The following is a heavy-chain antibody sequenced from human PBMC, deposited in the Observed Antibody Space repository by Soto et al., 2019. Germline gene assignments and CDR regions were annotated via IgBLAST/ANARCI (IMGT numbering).Heavy chain of an antibody. V-gene: IGHV4-4*07. Sequence: SETLSLTCTVSGGAISAFFWNWVRQSAGKGLEWIGRIYASGHTIYNPSLESRITMSVDTSKHQFSLRLNSVTAADTAVYYCARSPSTSTIGTFDIWGQGTMVTVSS. CDR3: ARSPSTSTIGTFDI. CDR1: GGAISAFF. CDR2: IYASGHT. D-gene: IGHD3-3*02. J-gene: IGHJ3*02.